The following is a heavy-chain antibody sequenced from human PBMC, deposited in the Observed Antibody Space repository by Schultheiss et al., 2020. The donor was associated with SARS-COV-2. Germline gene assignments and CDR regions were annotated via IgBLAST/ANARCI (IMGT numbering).Heavy chain of an antibody. CDR1: GFTFDDYA. CDR3: AKDTTLEYSSSSADFPFDY. Sequence: SLRLSCAASGFTFDDYAMHWVRQGPGKGLEWVSGISWNSGSIGYADSVKGRFTISRDNAKNSLYLQMNSLRAEDTALYYCAKDTTLEYSSSSADFPFDYWGQGTLVTVSS. J-gene: IGHJ4*02. D-gene: IGHD6-6*01. CDR2: ISWNSGSI. V-gene: IGHV3-9*01.